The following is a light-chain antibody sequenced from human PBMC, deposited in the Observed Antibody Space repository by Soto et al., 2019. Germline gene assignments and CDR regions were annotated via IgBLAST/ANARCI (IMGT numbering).Light chain of an antibody. Sequence: QSALTQPASVSGSPGQSITISCTGTSSDVGGYNYVSWYQQHPGKAPKLTIYEVNNRPSGVSNRFSGSKSGNTASLIISGLQAEDEADYYCSSYTSSRTWVFGGGIKLTVL. CDR2: EVN. CDR3: SSYTSSRTWV. CDR1: SSDVGGYNY. J-gene: IGLJ3*02. V-gene: IGLV2-14*01.